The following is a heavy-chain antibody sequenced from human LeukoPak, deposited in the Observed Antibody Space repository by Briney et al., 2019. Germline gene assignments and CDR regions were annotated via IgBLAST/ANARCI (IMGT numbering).Heavy chain of an antibody. V-gene: IGHV4-34*01. Sequence: PSETLSLTCAVYGGSFSGYYWSWIRQPPGKGLEWIGEINHSGSTNYNPSLESRVTISLDSSANQFSLRLSSVTAADTAVYYCARGRRELKYGPDYWGQGTLVTVSS. CDR1: GGSFSGYY. CDR2: INHSGST. D-gene: IGHD3-10*01. J-gene: IGHJ4*02. CDR3: ARGRRELKYGPDY.